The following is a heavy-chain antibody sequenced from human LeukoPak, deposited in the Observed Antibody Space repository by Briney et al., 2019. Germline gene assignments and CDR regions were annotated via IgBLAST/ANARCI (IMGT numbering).Heavy chain of an antibody. CDR2: IYYSGST. V-gene: IGHV4-39*07. Sequence: SETLSLTCTVSGGSISSSSYYWGWIRQPPGKGLEWIGSIYYSGSTYYNPSLKSRVTISVDTSKNQFSLKLSSVTAADTAVYYCARGPRLPKYFQHWGQGTLVTVSS. CDR1: GGSISSSSYY. CDR3: ARGPRLPKYFQH. D-gene: IGHD5-12*01. J-gene: IGHJ1*01.